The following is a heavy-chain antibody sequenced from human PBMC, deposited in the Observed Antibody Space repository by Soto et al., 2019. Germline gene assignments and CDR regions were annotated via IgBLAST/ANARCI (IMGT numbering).Heavy chain of an antibody. Sequence: LSLTCTVSGGSISSYYWSWIRQPPGKGLEWIGYIYYSGSTNYNPSLKRRDNISLVSSKNQFSLKLSSVTAADTATYYCARLGFNFDFLSGYYNVHHYYGIDVWGQGTTVTVSS. J-gene: IGHJ6*02. V-gene: IGHV4-59*01. CDR2: IYYSGST. CDR3: ARLGFNFDFLSGYYNVHHYYGIDV. CDR1: GGSISSYY. D-gene: IGHD3-3*01.